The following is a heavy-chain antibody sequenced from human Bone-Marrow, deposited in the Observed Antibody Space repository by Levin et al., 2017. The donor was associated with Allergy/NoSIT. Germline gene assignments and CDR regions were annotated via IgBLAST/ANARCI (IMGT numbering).Heavy chain of an antibody. J-gene: IGHJ4*02. V-gene: IGHV3-23*01. CDR2: IRGRGDTT. CDR3: ASRPGADPYYFDY. CDR1: GFTLSDYG. D-gene: IGHD7-27*01. Sequence: GGSLRLSCVVSGFTLSDYGTSWVRQAPGKGLEWVSSIRGRGDTTYYADSVKGRFTISRDNSKNTLYLQMNNLRAEDTALYYCASRPGADPYYFDYWGQGALVTVSS.